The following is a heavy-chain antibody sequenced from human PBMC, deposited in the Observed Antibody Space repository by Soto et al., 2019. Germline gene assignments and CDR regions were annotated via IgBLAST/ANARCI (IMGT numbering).Heavy chain of an antibody. Sequence: QVQLVQSGAEVKKPGASVKVSCKASGYTFTSYGISWVRQAPGQGLEWMGWISAYNGNTNYAQKLQGRVTMPTDTSTSTAYMELRSLRSDDTAVYYCARDEVVPAATSYYYGMDVWGQGTTVTVSS. V-gene: IGHV1-18*01. CDR2: ISAYNGNT. CDR1: GYTFTSYG. D-gene: IGHD2-2*01. CDR3: ARDEVVPAATSYYYGMDV. J-gene: IGHJ6*02.